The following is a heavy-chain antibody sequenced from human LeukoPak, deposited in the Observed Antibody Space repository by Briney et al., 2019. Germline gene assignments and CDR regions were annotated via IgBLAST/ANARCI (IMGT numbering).Heavy chain of an antibody. CDR1: GGSLSGYY. D-gene: IGHD1-26*01. CDR2: IYTSGST. V-gene: IGHV4-4*07. Sequence: SETLSLTCTVSGGSLSGYYWSWIRQPAGKGLEWIGRIYTSGSTYYNPSLKIRVTMSIDTSKNHFSLKLTSVTAADTAVSYCARSYIVGSTQFYFDSWGQGTLITVSS. CDR3: ARSYIVGSTQFYFDS. J-gene: IGHJ4*02.